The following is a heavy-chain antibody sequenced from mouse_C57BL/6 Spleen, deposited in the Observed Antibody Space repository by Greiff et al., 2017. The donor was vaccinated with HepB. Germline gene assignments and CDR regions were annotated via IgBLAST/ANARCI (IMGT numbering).Heavy chain of an antibody. CDR1: GYTFTTYP. Sequence: LVESGAELVKPGASVKMSCKASGYTFTTYPIEWMKQNHGKSLEWIGNFHPYNDDTKYNEKFKGKATLTVEKSSSTVYLELSRLTSDDSAVYYCAIRADYDYAMDYWGQGTSVTVSS. V-gene: IGHV1-47*01. CDR2: FHPYNDDT. D-gene: IGHD2-4*01. CDR3: AIRADYDYAMDY. J-gene: IGHJ4*01.